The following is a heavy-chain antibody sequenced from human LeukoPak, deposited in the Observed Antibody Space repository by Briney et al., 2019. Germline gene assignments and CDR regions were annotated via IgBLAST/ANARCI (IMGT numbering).Heavy chain of an antibody. V-gene: IGHV1-2*02. D-gene: IGHD1-14*01. Sequence: ASVKVSCKASGYTFTHFYIHWVRQAPGQGLEWLGWIDPNNGDTDYAQKFQGRVTMTRDTSMDTAYMQVTGLRYDGTAVYYCAANVETGRGDFDIWGQGTLVTVSS. J-gene: IGHJ3*02. CDR3: AANVETGRGDFDI. CDR2: IDPNNGDT. CDR1: GYTFTHFY.